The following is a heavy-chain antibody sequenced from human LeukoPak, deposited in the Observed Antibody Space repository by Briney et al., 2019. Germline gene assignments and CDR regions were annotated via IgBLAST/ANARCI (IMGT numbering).Heavy chain of an antibody. CDR3: ARGQSDYVWGRIGYYFDY. V-gene: IGHV4-34*01. CDR2: INHSGST. Sequence: SETLSLTCAVYGESFSGYYWSWIRQPPGKGLEWIGEINHSGSTNYNPSLKSRVTISVDTSKNQFSLKLSSVTAADTAVYYCARGQSDYVWGRIGYYFDYWGQGTLVTVSS. J-gene: IGHJ4*02. CDR1: GESFSGYY. D-gene: IGHD3-16*01.